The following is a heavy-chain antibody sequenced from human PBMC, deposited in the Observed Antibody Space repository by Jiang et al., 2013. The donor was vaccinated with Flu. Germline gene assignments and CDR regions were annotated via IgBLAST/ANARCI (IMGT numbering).Heavy chain of an antibody. V-gene: IGHV1-69*06. Sequence: IPIFGTANYAQKFQGRVTITADKSTSTAYMELSSLRSEDTAVYYCARDPQSSGWYVNWGQGTLVTVSS. CDR3: ARDPQSSGWYVN. J-gene: IGHJ4*02. CDR2: IPIFGTA. D-gene: IGHD6-19*01.